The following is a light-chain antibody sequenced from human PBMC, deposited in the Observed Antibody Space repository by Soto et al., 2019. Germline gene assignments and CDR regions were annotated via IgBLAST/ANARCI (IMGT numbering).Light chain of an antibody. V-gene: IGKV3-11*01. Sequence: EIVLTQSPATLSLSPGERATLSCRARQSVSSYLAWYQQKSGQAPRLLIYDASNRATGIPARFSGSGSGTDFTLTISSLEPEDFAVYYCQQRSNWPPYTFGQGTKLEIK. J-gene: IGKJ2*01. CDR1: QSVSSY. CDR2: DAS. CDR3: QQRSNWPPYT.